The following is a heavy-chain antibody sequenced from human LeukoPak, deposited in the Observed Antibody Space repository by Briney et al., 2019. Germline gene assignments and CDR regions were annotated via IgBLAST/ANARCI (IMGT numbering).Heavy chain of an antibody. CDR3: ARGGSPVVVVVGSRSWFDP. CDR1: GGSISSGNYY. Sequence: SETLSLTCTVSGGSISSGNYYWSWIRQPAGQGLEWIGRIWTDGGTSYKPSLKSRVTISVDTSKSQFSLRLSSVTAADTAVYYCARGGSPVVVVVGSRSWFDPWGQGTLVTVSS. CDR2: IWTDGGT. V-gene: IGHV4-61*02. J-gene: IGHJ5*02. D-gene: IGHD2-15*01.